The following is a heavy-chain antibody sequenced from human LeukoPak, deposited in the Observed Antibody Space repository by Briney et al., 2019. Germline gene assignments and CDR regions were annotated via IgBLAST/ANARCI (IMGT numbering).Heavy chain of an antibody. Sequence: PGRSLRLSCAASEFTFSCCSMTWVRQAPGKGLEWVSYITSSSSSINYADSVKGRFTISRDNAKNSLYLQMDSLRAEDTAVYYCARGRAGYYFVYWGQGTLVTVSS. CDR2: ITSSSSSI. CDR3: ARGRAGYYFVY. V-gene: IGHV3-48*04. D-gene: IGHD6-19*01. J-gene: IGHJ4*02. CDR1: EFTFSCCS.